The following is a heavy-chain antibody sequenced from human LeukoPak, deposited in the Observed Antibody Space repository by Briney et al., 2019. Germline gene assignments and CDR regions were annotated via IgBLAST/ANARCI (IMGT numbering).Heavy chain of an antibody. CDR1: GYTLTELS. D-gene: IGHD1-1*01. CDR2: FDPEDGET. J-gene: IGHJ4*02. Sequence: GASVKVSCKVSGYTLTELSIHWVRQAPGKGLEWMGGFDPEDGETIYAQKFQGRVTMTTDTSTSTAYMELRSLRSDDTAVYYCARETPLIGWNDFDYWGQGTLVTVSS. V-gene: IGHV1-24*01. CDR3: ARETPLIGWNDFDY.